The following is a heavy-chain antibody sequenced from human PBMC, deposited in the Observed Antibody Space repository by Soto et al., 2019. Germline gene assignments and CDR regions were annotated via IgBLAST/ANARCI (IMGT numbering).Heavy chain of an antibody. CDR3: ARSRSSGHYSSTYYFDY. CDR2: IYYSGST. V-gene: IGHV4-59*01. D-gene: IGHD3-22*01. Sequence: SETLSLTCTVSGGSISSYYWSWIRQPPGKGLEWIGYIYYSGSTNYNPSLKSRVTISVDTSKNQFSLKLSSVTAADTAVYYCARSRSSGHYSSTYYFDYWGQGTLVNVSS. CDR1: GGSISSYY. J-gene: IGHJ4*02.